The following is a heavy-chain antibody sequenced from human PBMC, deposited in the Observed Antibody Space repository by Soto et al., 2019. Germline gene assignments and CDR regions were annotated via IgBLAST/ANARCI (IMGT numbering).Heavy chain of an antibody. CDR1: GFTVSTQY. CDR2: IYSGGST. J-gene: IGHJ4*02. V-gene: IGHV3-66*01. D-gene: IGHD3-16*01. CDR3: ARYPWAADY. Sequence: EVQLVESGGGLVQPGGSLRLSCAASGFTVSTQYMSWVRQAPGKGLEWVSVIYSGGSTFYADSVRGRFTISRDNSKNTVNLQMNSLRAEDTAVYYCARYPWAADYWGQGTLVTVSS.